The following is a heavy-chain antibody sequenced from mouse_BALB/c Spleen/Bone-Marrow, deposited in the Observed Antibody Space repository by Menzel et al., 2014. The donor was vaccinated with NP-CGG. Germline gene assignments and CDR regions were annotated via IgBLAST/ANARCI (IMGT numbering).Heavy chain of an antibody. CDR3: ARHFITTATGAMDY. D-gene: IGHD1-2*01. V-gene: IGHV5-9-3*01. CDR1: GFTFSSYA. J-gene: IGHJ4*01. CDR2: ISSGGSYT. Sequence: EVKLVESGGGLVKPGGSLKLSCAASGFTFSSYAMSWVRQTPEKRLEWVATISSGGSYTYYPGSVKGRFTISRDNAKNTLYLQMSSLRSEDTAMYYCARHFITTATGAMDYWGQGTSVTVSS.